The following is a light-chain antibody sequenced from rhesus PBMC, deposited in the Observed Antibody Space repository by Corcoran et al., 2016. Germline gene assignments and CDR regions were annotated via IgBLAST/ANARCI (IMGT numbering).Light chain of an antibody. Sequence: DIQMTQSPSSLSASVGDKVTITCRASQGISSWLAWYQRKPGKAPRLLIYAASSFQSGVPSRFSGSGSGTDYTLTIRSLQPEDFATDYCQQGYNTPSSFGQGTKVEIK. V-gene: IGKV1-18*01. CDR3: QQGYNTPSS. CDR1: QGISSW. CDR2: AAS. J-gene: IGKJ2*01.